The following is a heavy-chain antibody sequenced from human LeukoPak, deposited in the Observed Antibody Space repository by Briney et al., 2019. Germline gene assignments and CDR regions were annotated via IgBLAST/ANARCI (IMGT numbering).Heavy chain of an antibody. CDR3: VRDGGGGYNQIDY. CDR2: ITGISTYM. J-gene: IGHJ4*02. CDR1: GFTFSSYS. Sequence: PGGSLRLSCTASGFTFSSYSMNWVRQAPGKGLEWVSSITGISTYMYYTDSVKGRFTISRDNSKNTLYLQMNSLRPEDSALYYCVRDGGGGYNQIDYWGQGTLVAVSS. V-gene: IGHV3-21*01. D-gene: IGHD5-24*01.